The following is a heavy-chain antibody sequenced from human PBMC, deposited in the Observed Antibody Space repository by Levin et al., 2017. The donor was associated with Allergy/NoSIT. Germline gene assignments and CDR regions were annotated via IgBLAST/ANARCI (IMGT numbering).Heavy chain of an antibody. Sequence: SGPTLVKPTQTLTLTCTFSGFSLTTIGVGVGWIRQPPGKALEWLALIFWDDDEKYNPSLRSRLTITKDTSRNQVVLTMSNMDPVDTATYFCAHRSNDPGTQGVRTFDYWGQGTLVTVSS. V-gene: IGHV2-5*02. CDR1: GFSLTTIGVG. CDR3: AHRSNDPGTQGVRTFDY. D-gene: IGHD1-1*01. CDR2: IFWDDDE. J-gene: IGHJ4*02.